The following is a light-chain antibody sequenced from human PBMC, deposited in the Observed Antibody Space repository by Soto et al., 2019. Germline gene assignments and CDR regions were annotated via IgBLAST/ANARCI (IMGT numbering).Light chain of an antibody. Sequence: IVLTQSPGTLSLSPGERATLSCRASQSVSSSYLAWYQQKPGQAPRLLIYGASSRATGIPDRFSGSGSGTDFTLTISRLEPEDFAVYYCQQYHSSPTFGQGTRLEIK. CDR1: QSVSSSY. CDR3: QQYHSSPT. CDR2: GAS. J-gene: IGKJ5*01. V-gene: IGKV3-20*01.